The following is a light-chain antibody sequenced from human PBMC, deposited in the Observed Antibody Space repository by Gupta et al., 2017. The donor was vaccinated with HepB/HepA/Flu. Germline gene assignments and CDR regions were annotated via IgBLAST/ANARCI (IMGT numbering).Light chain of an antibody. CDR2: KAS. CDR1: ESVGVW. Sequence: DIQLTQSPSTLSASVGDRVTITCRASESVGVWLAWYQQKPGKVPELLIYKASTLKTGVPSRFSGSGAGTEFTLTITSLQPDDLATYYCQVYSSYSRAFGQGTKVEIK. CDR3: QVYSSYSRA. J-gene: IGKJ1*01. V-gene: IGKV1-5*03.